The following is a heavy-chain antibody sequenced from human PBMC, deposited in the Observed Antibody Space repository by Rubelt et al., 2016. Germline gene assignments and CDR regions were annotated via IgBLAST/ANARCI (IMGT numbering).Heavy chain of an antibody. CDR3: VIEVDGDDAVDI. CDR1: GGSISSSSYY. CDR2: IYTSGST. Sequence: QLQLQESGPGLVKPSETLSLTCTVSGGSISSSSYYWSWIRQPAGKGLEWIGRIYTSGSTNYNPSFKSRVTMLVDTSTNQCSRKLGLVNAADTAVDYCVIEVDGDDAVDIWGQGTMVTVSS. J-gene: IGHJ3*02. V-gene: IGHV4-61*02.